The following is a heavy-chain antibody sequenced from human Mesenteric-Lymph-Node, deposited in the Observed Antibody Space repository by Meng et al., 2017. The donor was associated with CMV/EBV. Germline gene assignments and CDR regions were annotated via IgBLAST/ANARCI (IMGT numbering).Heavy chain of an antibody. D-gene: IGHD3-16*01. V-gene: IGHV1-2*02. J-gene: IGHJ4*02. Sequence: ASVKVSCKASGYTFTGYYMHWVRQAPGQGLEWMGWINPNSGGTNYAQKFQGRVTMTRDTSISTNYMDLNNLTSDDSAVYYCARAGQHFDYYFDSWGQGTLVTVSS. CDR3: ARAGQHFDYYFDS. CDR1: GYTFTGYY. CDR2: INPNSGGT.